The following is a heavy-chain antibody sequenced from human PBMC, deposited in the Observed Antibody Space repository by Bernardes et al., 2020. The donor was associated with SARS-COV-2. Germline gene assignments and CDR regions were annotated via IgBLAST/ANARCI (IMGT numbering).Heavy chain of an antibody. J-gene: IGHJ6*03. Sequence: SETLSLTCAVYGGSFSGYYWSWIRQPPGKGLEWIGEINHSGSTNYNPSLKSRVTISVDTSKNQFSLKLSSVTAADTAVYYCARGPGSSSWDYYYYYMDAWGKGTTVTVSS. CDR1: GGSFSGYY. CDR3: ARGPGSSSWDYYYYYMDA. D-gene: IGHD6-13*01. V-gene: IGHV4-34*01. CDR2: INHSGST.